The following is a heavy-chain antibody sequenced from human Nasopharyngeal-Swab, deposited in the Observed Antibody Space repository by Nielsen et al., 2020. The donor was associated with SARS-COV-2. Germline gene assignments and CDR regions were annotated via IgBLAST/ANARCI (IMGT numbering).Heavy chain of an antibody. D-gene: IGHD1-20*01. J-gene: IGHJ5*02. CDR2: IYYTGST. Sequence: WIRQPPGKGLDWIGNIYYTGSTNYNPSLKSRVAISVDTPKNQFSLKLSSVTAADTAVYYCARALTGTSFFDPWGQGTLVPSPQ. CDR3: ARALTGTSFFDP. V-gene: IGHV4-59*01.